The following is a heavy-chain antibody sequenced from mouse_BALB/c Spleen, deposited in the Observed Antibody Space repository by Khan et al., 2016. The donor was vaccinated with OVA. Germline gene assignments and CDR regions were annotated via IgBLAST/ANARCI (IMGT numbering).Heavy chain of an antibody. CDR1: GFTFSTYG. J-gene: IGHJ3*01. D-gene: IGHD1-1*01. CDR3: ARLAYYCDSEWFAY. Sequence: EVELVESGGDLVEPGGSLKLSCAASGFTFSTYGMSWVRQTPDKRLEWVATISTGGHYTYYPDSVRGRFTISRDNAKNTLYLQMTSLKSGDTAMFYGARLAYYCDSEWFAYWGQGTLVTVSA. CDR2: ISTGGHYT. V-gene: IGHV5-6*01.